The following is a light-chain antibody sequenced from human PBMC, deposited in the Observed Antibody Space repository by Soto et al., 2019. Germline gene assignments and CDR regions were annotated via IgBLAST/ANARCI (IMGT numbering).Light chain of an antibody. V-gene: IGKV1-5*03. J-gene: IGKJ1*01. CDR3: QQYNSYSRT. CDR1: QSISGC. CDR2: KAS. Sequence: DIQMTQSPSTLSASVGDRVTITCQASQSISGCLTWYQQKPGKAPNLLIYKASRLESGVPSRFSGSGSETEFTLTISGLQPDDFATYYCQQYNSYSRTFGQGTKVDI.